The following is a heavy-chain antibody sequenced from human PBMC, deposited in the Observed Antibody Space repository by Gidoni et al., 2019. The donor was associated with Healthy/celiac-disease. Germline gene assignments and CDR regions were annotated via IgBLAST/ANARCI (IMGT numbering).Heavy chain of an antibody. CDR3: AKDGGIEVAGIWYFDL. Sequence: QVQLVESGGGVVQPGRSLRLSCAASGFTFSSYGRHWVRQAPGKGLEWVAVISYDGSNKYYADSVKGRFTISRDNSKNTLYLQMNSLRAEDTAVYYCAKDGGIEVAGIWYFDLWGRGTLVTVSS. V-gene: IGHV3-30*18. J-gene: IGHJ2*01. D-gene: IGHD6-19*01. CDR1: GFTFSSYG. CDR2: ISYDGSNK.